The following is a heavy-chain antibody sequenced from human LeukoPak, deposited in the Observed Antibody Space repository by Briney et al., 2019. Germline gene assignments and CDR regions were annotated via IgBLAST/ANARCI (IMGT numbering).Heavy chain of an antibody. CDR2: INHSGST. CDR3: ASRTPSIAALLGYYYMDV. V-gene: IGHV4-34*01. D-gene: IGHD6-6*01. J-gene: IGHJ6*03. Sequence: PSETLSLTCAVYGGSFSGYYWSWIRQPPGKGLEWIGEINHSGSTNYNPSLKSRVTISVDTSKNQFSLKLSSVTAADTAVYYCASRTPSIAALLGYYYMDVWGKGTTVTVSS. CDR1: GGSFSGYY.